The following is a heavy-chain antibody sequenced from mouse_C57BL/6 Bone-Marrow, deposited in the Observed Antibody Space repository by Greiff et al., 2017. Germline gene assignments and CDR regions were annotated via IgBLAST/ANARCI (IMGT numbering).Heavy chain of an antibody. CDR3: ARNYYDYDAGYYAMDY. Sequence: EVQLQQSGPELVKPGASVKIPCKASGYTFTDYNMDWVKQSHGKSLEWIGDINPNNGGTIYNQKFKGKAILTVDKSSSTAYMELRSLTSEDTAVYYCARNYYDYDAGYYAMDYWGQGTSVTVSS. CDR2: INPNNGGT. V-gene: IGHV1-18*01. J-gene: IGHJ4*01. CDR1: GYTFTDYN. D-gene: IGHD2-4*01.